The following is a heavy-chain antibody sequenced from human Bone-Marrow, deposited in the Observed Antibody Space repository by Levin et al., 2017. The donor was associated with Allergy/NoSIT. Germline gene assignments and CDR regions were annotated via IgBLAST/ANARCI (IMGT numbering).Heavy chain of an antibody. CDR3: ARATFGEFKFDL. D-gene: IGHD3-10*01. CDR1: AYSVTHGYY. CDR2: INHRGTT. Sequence: KPSETLSLTCTVSAYSVTHGYYWGWIRQPPGKGLEWIGNINHRGTTDYNPSLRSRVTISINTSKNQFSLNLSSVTAADTAVYYCARATFGEFKFDLWGQGSLVTVSS. J-gene: IGHJ4*02. V-gene: IGHV4-38-2*02.